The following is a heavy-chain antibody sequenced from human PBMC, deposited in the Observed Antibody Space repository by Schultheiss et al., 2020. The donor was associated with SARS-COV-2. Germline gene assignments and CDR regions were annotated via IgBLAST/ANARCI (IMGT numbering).Heavy chain of an antibody. CDR1: GFTYSTYT. CDR2: ISDDGGST. CDR3: AKDRRYYDILTGYFQAHNQALESYGMDV. V-gene: IGHV3-23*01. J-gene: IGHJ6*02. Sequence: GGSLRLSCAASGFTYSTYTMNWVRQAPGKGLEWVSTISDDGGSTYYADSVKGRFTISRDNSKNTLYLQMNSLRAEDTAVYYCAKDRRYYDILTGYFQAHNQALESYGMDVWGQGTTVTVSS. D-gene: IGHD3-9*01.